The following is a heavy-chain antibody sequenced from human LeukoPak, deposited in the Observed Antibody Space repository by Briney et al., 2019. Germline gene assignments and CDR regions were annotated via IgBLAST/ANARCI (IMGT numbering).Heavy chain of an antibody. Sequence: ASVKVSCKASGYTLTGYYMHWVRQAPGQGLEWMGWINPNSGGTNYAQKFQGRVTMTRDTSISTAYMELSRLRSDDTAVYYCARDWATVTTSDYWGQGTLVTVSS. D-gene: IGHD4-17*01. CDR3: ARDWATVTTSDY. J-gene: IGHJ4*02. V-gene: IGHV1-2*02. CDR2: INPNSGGT. CDR1: GYTLTGYY.